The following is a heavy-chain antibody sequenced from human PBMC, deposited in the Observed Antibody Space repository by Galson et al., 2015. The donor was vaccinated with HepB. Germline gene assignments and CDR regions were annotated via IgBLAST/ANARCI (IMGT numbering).Heavy chain of an antibody. Sequence: TLSLTCAVYGGSFSGYYWNWIRHPPGKGLEWIGEINPSGSTNYNPSLKSRVTISADTSKNQFSLKLSSVIAADTAVYYCARDIGMVRGVIIQPAWGQGTLVTVSS. CDR1: GGSFSGYY. V-gene: IGHV4-34*01. CDR3: ARDIGMVRGVIIQPA. D-gene: IGHD3-10*01. J-gene: IGHJ5*02. CDR2: INPSGST.